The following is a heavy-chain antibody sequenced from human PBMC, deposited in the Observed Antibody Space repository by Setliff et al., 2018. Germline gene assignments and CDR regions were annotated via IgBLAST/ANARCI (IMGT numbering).Heavy chain of an antibody. D-gene: IGHD3-9*01. V-gene: IGHV1-3*01. CDR2: INAGNGNT. CDR1: GYTFTSYA. J-gene: IGHJ6*02. CDR3: ASDGKGYDILTTYGMDV. Sequence: ASVKVSCKASGYTFTSYAMHWVRQAPGQRLEWMGWINAGNGNTKYSQKFQGRVTITRDTSASTAYMELSSLRSEDTAVYYCASDGKGYDILTTYGMDVWGQGTTVTVSS.